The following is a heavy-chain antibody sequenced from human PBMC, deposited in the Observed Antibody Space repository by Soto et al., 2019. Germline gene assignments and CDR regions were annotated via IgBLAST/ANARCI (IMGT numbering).Heavy chain of an antibody. Sequence: QVQLVQSGAEVRKPGASVTVSCRSSGDSFNDYYIHWVRQAPGQGLEWMGWINPNSGVPKYAQKFKGWVSMTRDTSIRTVYMQLSRLRSDDTAVYYCARESGGATATLDYYYFYMDVWGTGTTVTVSS. CDR2: INPNSGVP. CDR3: ARESGGATATLDYYYFYMDV. D-gene: IGHD1-26*01. V-gene: IGHV1-2*04. CDR1: GDSFNDYY. J-gene: IGHJ6*03.